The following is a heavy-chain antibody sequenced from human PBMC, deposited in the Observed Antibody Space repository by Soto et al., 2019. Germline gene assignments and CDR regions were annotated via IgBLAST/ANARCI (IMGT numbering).Heavy chain of an antibody. CDR2: VKDGLST. Sequence: QVLLQQWGAGLLKPSETLALTCTVNGGSLTGYYWSWIRQPPGKGLEWIGEVKDGLSTNYSPSLRGRVSISADTSKNHFSLRLNSVTAADTAVYFCARGQEGIVATHWDQGALVTVSS. CDR3: ARGQEGIVATH. CDR1: GGSLTGYY. D-gene: IGHD5-12*01. J-gene: IGHJ4*02. V-gene: IGHV4-34*01.